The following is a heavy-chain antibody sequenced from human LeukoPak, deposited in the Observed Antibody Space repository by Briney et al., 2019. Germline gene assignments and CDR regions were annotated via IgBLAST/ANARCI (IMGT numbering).Heavy chain of an antibody. CDR2: ISYDGSNK. Sequence: GGSLRLSCAASGFTFSSYAMHWVRQAPGKGLEWVAVISYDGSNKYYADSVKGQFTISRDNSKNTLYLQMNSLRAEDTAVYYCARVLGTFDYWGQGTLVTVSS. CDR1: GFTFSSYA. V-gene: IGHV3-30*04. CDR3: ARVLGTFDY. J-gene: IGHJ4*02.